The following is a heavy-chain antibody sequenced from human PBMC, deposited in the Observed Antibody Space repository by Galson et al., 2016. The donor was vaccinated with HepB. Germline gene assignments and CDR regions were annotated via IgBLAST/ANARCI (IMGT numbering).Heavy chain of an antibody. CDR2: ISSSSSYI. CDR3: ARASQRKTSYDLVTGRRSRALDI. V-gene: IGHV3-21*01. CDR1: GFTFSTYS. J-gene: IGHJ3*02. Sequence: SLRLSCAGSGFTFSTYSMNWVRQAPGKGLEWVSSISSSSSYIYYADSVKGRFTISMDTSKNQFSLKLSSVTAADTAVYYCARASQRKTSYDLVTGRRSRALDIWGQGTTVTVSS. D-gene: IGHD3-9*01.